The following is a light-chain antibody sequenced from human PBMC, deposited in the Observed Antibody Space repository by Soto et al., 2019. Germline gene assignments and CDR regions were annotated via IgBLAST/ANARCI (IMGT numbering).Light chain of an antibody. J-gene: IGKJ2*01. V-gene: IGKV3-20*01. CDR1: QSVSSDY. CDR3: QQYGSSPYT. CDR2: GVS. Sequence: EIVLTQSPGTLSLSPGERATLSCRAGQSVSSDYLAWYQQKPGQAPRLLIYGVSSRATGIPDRFSGSGSGTDFTLTISRLEPEDFAVYYCQQYGSSPYTFGQGTKLEIK.